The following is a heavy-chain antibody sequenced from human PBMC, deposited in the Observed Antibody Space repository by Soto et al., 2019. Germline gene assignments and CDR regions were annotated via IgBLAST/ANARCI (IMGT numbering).Heavy chain of an antibody. CDR3: ARDGLDQYYGMDV. D-gene: IGHD1-1*01. J-gene: IGHJ6*02. V-gene: IGHV4-61*01. CDR1: GGSISSSSYY. CDR2: IYYSGST. Sequence: SETLSLTCTVSGGSISSSSYYWGWIRHPPGKGLEWIGYIYYSGSTNYNPSLKSRVTISVDTSKNQFSLKLSSVTAADTAVYYCARDGLDQYYGMDVWGQGTTVTVSS.